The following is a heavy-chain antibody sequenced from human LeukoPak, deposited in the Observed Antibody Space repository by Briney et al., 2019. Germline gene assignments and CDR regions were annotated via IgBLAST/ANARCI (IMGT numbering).Heavy chain of an antibody. CDR2: INHSGST. J-gene: IGHJ5*02. V-gene: IGHV4-34*01. Sequence: SETLSLTCVVYGGSFSGYYWSWIRQPPGKGLEWIGEINHSGSTNYNPSLKSRVTISVDTSKNQFSLKLSSVTAADTAVYYCARYIVGGNWFDPWGQGTLVTVSS. CDR1: GGSFSGYY. D-gene: IGHD1-26*01. CDR3: ARYIVGGNWFDP.